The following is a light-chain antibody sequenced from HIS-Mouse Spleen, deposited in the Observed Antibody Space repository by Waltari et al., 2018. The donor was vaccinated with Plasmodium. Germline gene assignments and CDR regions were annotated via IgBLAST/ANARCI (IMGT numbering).Light chain of an antibody. CDR2: DVS. Sequence: QSALTQPRSVSGSPGQSVTISCTGTSSDVGGYNYVSWYQQHPGKAPKLMIYDVSKRPSGVPYSFSGSKSGNTASLTISGLQAEDEADYYCCSYAGSYTYVFGTGTKVTVL. J-gene: IGLJ1*01. CDR1: SSDVGGYNY. V-gene: IGLV2-11*01. CDR3: CSYAGSYTYV.